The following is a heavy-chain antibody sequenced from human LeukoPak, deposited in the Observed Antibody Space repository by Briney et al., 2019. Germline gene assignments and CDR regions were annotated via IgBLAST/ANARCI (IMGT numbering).Heavy chain of an antibody. J-gene: IGHJ4*02. Sequence: GGSLRLSCAASGFTFSSYWMHWVRQAPGKGLVWVSNINSDGSTTRYADSVKGRFTISRDNAKNTLYLQMNSLRAEDTAVYYCARVQVDAAGTNYWGQGTLVTVSS. CDR2: INSDGSTT. CDR3: ARVQVDAAGTNY. D-gene: IGHD6-13*01. V-gene: IGHV3-74*01. CDR1: GFTFSSYW.